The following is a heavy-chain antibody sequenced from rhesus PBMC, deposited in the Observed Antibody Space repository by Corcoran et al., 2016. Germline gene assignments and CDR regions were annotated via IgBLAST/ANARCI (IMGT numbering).Heavy chain of an antibody. V-gene: IGHV4S10*01. CDR1: GGSISDSYR. CDR2: IYGSSTST. D-gene: IGHD3-28*01. Sequence: QVQLQESGPGVVKPSDTLSLTCAVSGGSISDSYRWSWIRPPPGKGLERIGYIYGSSTSTNYHPSLKSRVTFSKDTSKNQFSLKLSSVTAADTAVYYCARDRAYYGSGYFYWYFDLWGPGTPITISS. CDR3: ARDRAYYGSGYFYWYFDL. J-gene: IGHJ2*01.